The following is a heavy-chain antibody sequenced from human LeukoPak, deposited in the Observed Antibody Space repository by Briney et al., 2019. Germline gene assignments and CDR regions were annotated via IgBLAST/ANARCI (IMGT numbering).Heavy chain of an antibody. Sequence: SETLSLTCTVSGGSISSYYWSWIRQTPGQGLEWIAYMYNSGTTNYSPSLKSRVTISIDTSKNQFSLKLSSLTAADTAVYYCARGYCSSTICFQYFHHWGQGTLVTVSS. CDR3: ARGYCSSTICFQYFHH. V-gene: IGHV4-59*01. D-gene: IGHD2-2*01. J-gene: IGHJ1*01. CDR1: GGSISSYY. CDR2: MYNSGTT.